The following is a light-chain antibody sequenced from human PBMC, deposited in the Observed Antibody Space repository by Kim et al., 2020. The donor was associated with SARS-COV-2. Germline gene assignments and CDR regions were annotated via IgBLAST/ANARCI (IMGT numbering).Light chain of an antibody. Sequence: QSVLTQPPSASGSPGQSVTISCTGTSSDVGGYNYVSWYQQHPGKAPKLMIYEVSKRPSGVPDRFSDSKSGNTASLTVSGLQAEDEADYYCSSYAGSNRGVFGGGTQLTVL. CDR2: EVS. CDR3: SSYAGSNRGV. V-gene: IGLV2-8*01. CDR1: SSDVGGYNY. J-gene: IGLJ3*02.